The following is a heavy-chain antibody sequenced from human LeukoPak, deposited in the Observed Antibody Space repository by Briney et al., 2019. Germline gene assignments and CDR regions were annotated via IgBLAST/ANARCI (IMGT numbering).Heavy chain of an antibody. CDR3: LRDLNWSLDQ. CDR1: GFTFSNYM. CDR2: IKSDGITI. J-gene: IGHJ4*02. Sequence: GGSLILSCAASGFTFSNYMMHWVRQAPGKGLVWVSRIKSDGITITYADSVKGRFTISRDNAKNTLYLQMNSLRAEDTAVYYCLRDLNWSLDQWGQGTLVTVSS. D-gene: IGHD1-20*01. V-gene: IGHV3-74*01.